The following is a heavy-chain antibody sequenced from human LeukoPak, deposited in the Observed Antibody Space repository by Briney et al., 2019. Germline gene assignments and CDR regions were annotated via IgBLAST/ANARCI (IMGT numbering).Heavy chain of an antibody. D-gene: IGHD6-19*01. V-gene: IGHV1-2*02. J-gene: IGHJ3*02. CDR3: ARDLPPWIAVAGLWAFDI. CDR1: GYTFTNYY. CDR2: INPNSGGT. Sequence: ASVKVSCKASGYTFTNYYMHWVRQAPGQGLEWMGWINPNSGGTNYTQKFQGRVTMTRDTSISTAYMELSRLRSDDTAVYYCARDLPPWIAVAGLWAFDIWGQGTLVTVSS.